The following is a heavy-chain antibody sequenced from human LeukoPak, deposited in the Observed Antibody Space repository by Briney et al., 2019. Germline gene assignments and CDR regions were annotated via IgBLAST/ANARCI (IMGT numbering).Heavy chain of an antibody. CDR2: IIPNLGIA. D-gene: IGHD3-22*01. Sequence: SVKVPCKACVGIFSRYTTSWVRQAPGQGLEWMGRIIPNLGIANYAQKFQGRVMSTADKSTSTAYMELSSLRSEDTAVYYCASIGDDSSGRWGQGTLVTVSS. J-gene: IGHJ4*02. CDR3: ASIGDDSSGR. V-gene: IGHV1-69*02. CDR1: VGIFSRYT.